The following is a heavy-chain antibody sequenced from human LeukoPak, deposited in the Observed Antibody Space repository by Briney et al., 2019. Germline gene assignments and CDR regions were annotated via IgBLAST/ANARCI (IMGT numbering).Heavy chain of an antibody. D-gene: IGHD5-18*01. V-gene: IGHV4-59*01. CDR3: AGDGYSYGPFQH. J-gene: IGHJ1*01. CDR1: GGSISSYY. Sequence: SETLSLTCTVSGGSISSYYWSWIRQPPGKGLEWIGYIYYSGSTNYNPSLKSRVTISVDTSKNQFSLKLSSVTAADTAVYYCAGDGYSYGPFQHWGQGTLVTVSS. CDR2: IYYSGST.